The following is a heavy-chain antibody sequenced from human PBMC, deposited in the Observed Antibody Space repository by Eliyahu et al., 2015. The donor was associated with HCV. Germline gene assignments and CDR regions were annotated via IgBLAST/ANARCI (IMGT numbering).Heavy chain of an antibody. D-gene: IGHD7-27*01. CDR3: ARRGPWGSGDDY. Sequence: QLQLQESGPGLVKPSETLSLTXXXSGDSISRRXYYWGWIRQPPGKGLEWIGXIYYSGSTYYSPSLKSRVTISVDTSKNQFSLKLSSVTAADTAVYYCARRGPWGSGDDYWGQGTLVTVSS. V-gene: IGHV4-39*01. CDR2: IYYSGST. J-gene: IGHJ4*02. CDR1: GDSISRRXYY.